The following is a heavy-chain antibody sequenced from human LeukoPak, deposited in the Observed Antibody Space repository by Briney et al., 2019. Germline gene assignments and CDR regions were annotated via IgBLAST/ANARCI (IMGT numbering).Heavy chain of an antibody. Sequence: GGSLRLSCAASGFTVSSNYMSWVRQAPGKGLEWVSVIYSGGSTYYADSVKGRFTISRDNSKNTLYLQMNSLRAEDTAVYYCARVESYYGSGSYHMGADYWGQGTLVTVSS. V-gene: IGHV3-53*01. D-gene: IGHD3-10*01. CDR1: GFTVSSNY. CDR3: ARVESYYGSGSYHMGADY. J-gene: IGHJ4*02. CDR2: IYSGGST.